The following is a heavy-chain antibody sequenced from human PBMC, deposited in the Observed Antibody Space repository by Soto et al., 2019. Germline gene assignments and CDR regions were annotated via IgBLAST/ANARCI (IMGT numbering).Heavy chain of an antibody. J-gene: IGHJ4*02. CDR3: ARDFGADSFWSGYPSVAY. V-gene: IGHV1-18*01. Sequence: GASVKVSCKASGYTFTSYGISWVRQAPGQGLEWMGWISAYNGNTNYAQKLQGRVTMTTDTSTSTAYMELRSLRSDDTAVYYCARDFGADSFWSGYPSVAYWGQGTLVTVSS. D-gene: IGHD3-3*01. CDR2: ISAYNGNT. CDR1: GYTFTSYG.